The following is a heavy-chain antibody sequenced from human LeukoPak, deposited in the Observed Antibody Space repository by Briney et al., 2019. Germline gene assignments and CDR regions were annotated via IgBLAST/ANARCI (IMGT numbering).Heavy chain of an antibody. CDR2: IKPDGGEK. D-gene: IGHD1-26*01. J-gene: IGHJ4*02. V-gene: IGHV3-7*01. CDR3: ARGLGDGSYTGLK. Sequence: GGSLRLSCAASGFTFSSHWMSWVRQAPGKGLEWVANIKPDGGEKNYVDSVRGRFTISRDNAKNSLYVQMNSLRAEDTAVYYCARGLGDGSYTGLKWGQGTLVTVSS. CDR1: GFTFSSHW.